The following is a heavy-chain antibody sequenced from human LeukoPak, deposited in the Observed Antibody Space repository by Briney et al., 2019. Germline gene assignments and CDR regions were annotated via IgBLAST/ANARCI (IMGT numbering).Heavy chain of an antibody. J-gene: IGHJ4*02. CDR2: INWNGGST. V-gene: IGHV3-20*04. CDR1: GFTFYDYG. CDR3: ARDRRHVRTTVTSPPSDY. Sequence: GGSLRLSCAASGFTFYDYGMSWVRQAPGKGLEWVSGINWNGGSTVYADSVKGRFTISRDNAKNSLYLQMNSLRAEDTAFYFCARDRRHVRTTVTSPPSDYWGQGPLVTVSS. D-gene: IGHD4-17*01.